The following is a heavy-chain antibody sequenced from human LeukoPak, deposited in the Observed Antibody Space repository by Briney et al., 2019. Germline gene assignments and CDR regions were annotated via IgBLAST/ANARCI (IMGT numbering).Heavy chain of an antibody. CDR2: INWNGGNT. J-gene: IGHJ4*02. D-gene: IGHD3-22*01. V-gene: IGHV3-20*04. CDR3: ARGGITMIVVVDFDY. CDR1: GFTLIRHE. Sequence: GGSLRLSCAASGFTLIRHEMNWVRQVPGKGLEWVSGINWNGGNTGYADSVKGRFTISRDNAKDSLYLQMNSLRAEDTALYYCARGGITMIVVVDFDYWGQGTPVTVSS.